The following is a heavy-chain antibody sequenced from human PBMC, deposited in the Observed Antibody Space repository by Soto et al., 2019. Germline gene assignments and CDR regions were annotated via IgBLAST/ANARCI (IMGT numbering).Heavy chain of an antibody. CDR1: GDTFNDYY. V-gene: IGHV1-2*02. Sequence: QVQLVQSGAEVKRPGASVTVSCRSSGDTFNDYYIHWVRQAPGQGLEWMGWINPNGGVTKYAQKFQGGVSWTRATSTRTFYMQLSRLSSAETAVYSLARKMGGATATLDYYYFYMDVWGTGTTVTVSS. CDR3: ARKMGGATATLDYYYFYMDV. CDR2: INPNGGVT. D-gene: IGHD5-12*01. J-gene: IGHJ6*03.